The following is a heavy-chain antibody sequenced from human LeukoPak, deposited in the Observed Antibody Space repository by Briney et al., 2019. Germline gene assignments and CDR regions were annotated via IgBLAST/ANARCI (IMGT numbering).Heavy chain of an antibody. J-gene: IGHJ4*02. CDR2: ITRSGETS. Sequence: PGGSLRLSCVASGFTFSNHVLSWVRQAPGKGLEWVSGITRSGETSYYADSMKGRFTISRDNSKNTLYLQMNSLRAEDTAVYYCAKGLSGTYYTFHFWGQGTLVTVSS. D-gene: IGHD3-10*01. V-gene: IGHV3-23*01. CDR1: GFTFSNHV. CDR3: AKGLSGTYYTFHF.